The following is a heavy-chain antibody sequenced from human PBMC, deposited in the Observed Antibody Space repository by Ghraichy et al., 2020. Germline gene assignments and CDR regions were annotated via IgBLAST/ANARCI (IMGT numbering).Heavy chain of an antibody. J-gene: IGHJ4*02. CDR3: ARAEDYSGSYPGSRIYYFDY. CDR2: ISSSGRSI. Sequence: GSLNISCAASGFTFSDYTMNWVRQAPGKGLEWVSCISSSGRSIYYGDSVKGRFTISRDNAKNSLFLQMNSLRAEDTAIYYCARAEDYSGSYPGSRIYYFDYWGQGTLVTVSS. D-gene: IGHD1-26*01. V-gene: IGHV3-21*01. CDR1: GFTFSDYT.